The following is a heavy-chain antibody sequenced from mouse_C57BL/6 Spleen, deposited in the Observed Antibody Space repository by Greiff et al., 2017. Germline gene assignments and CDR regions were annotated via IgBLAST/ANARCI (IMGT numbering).Heavy chain of an antibody. CDR3: ARRYYGSSCYFDY. J-gene: IGHJ2*01. V-gene: IGHV1-26*01. D-gene: IGHD1-1*01. CDR2: INPNNGGT. Sequence: EVKLQQSGPALVKPGASVKLSCMASGYTFTDYYMTWAKQSHGKSLEWIGDINPNNGGTSYNQKFKGKATLTVDKSSSTAYMELRRLTSEASAVYYCARRYYGSSCYFDYWGQGTTLTVSS. CDR1: GYTFTDYY.